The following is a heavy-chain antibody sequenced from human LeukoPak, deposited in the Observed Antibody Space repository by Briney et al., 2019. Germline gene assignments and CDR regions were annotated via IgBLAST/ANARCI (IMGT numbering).Heavy chain of an antibody. CDR3: ARVLLVNGPPHGGAY. Sequence: SETLSLTCTVSGFSISSGYYWGWIRQPPGKGLEWIAAIYHSGATYYNPSLKSRVTMSVDTSENQFSLKLRSVTAADTAVYYCARVLLVNGPPHGGAYGGRGTLAIVS. D-gene: IGHD2-8*01. J-gene: IGHJ4*02. CDR2: IYHSGAT. V-gene: IGHV4-38-2*02. CDR1: GFSISSGYY.